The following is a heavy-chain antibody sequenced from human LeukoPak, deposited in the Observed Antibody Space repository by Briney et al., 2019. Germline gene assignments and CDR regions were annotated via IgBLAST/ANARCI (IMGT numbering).Heavy chain of an antibody. J-gene: IGHJ4*02. CDR3: ARSRTGSGFLFDY. D-gene: IGHD3-10*01. CDR2: INPNSGGT. CDR1: GYTFTGYY. V-gene: IGHV1-2*02. Sequence: ASVKVSCKASGYTFTGYYMHWVRQAPGQGLEWMGWINPNSGGTNYAQRFQGRVTMTRDTSISTAYMELSRLRSDDTAVYYCARSRTGSGFLFDYWGQGTLVTVSS.